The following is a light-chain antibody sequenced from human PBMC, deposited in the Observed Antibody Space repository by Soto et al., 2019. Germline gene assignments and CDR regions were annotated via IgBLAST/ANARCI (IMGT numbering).Light chain of an antibody. CDR2: DVS. CDR3: CSYAGSSTVV. CDR1: SSDVGGQNA. J-gene: IGLJ2*01. Sequence: QSALTQPASVSGSPGQSITISCTGTSSDVGGQNAVSWYQQHPGKAPKFMIYDVSKRPSWVSSRFSGSKSGNTASLTISGLQAEDEADYYCCSYAGSSTVVFGGGTKLTV. V-gene: IGLV2-23*02.